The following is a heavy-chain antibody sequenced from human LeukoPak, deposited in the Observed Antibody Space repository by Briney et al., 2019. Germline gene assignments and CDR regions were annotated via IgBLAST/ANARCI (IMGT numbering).Heavy chain of an antibody. V-gene: IGHV3-23*01. J-gene: IGHJ6*03. CDR3: ARVQLVDYYYYSYMDV. CDR1: GFTFSSYA. Sequence: PGGSLRLSCAASGFTFSSYAMNWVRQAPGKGLEWVSAITGSGGRTYYADSVKGRFTISRDNAKNSLYLQMNSLRAEDTALYYCARVQLVDYYYYSYMDVWGKGTTVTVSS. D-gene: IGHD6-6*01. CDR2: ITGSGGRT.